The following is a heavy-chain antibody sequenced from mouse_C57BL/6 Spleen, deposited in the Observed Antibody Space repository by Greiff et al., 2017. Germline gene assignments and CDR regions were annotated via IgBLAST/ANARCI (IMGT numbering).Heavy chain of an antibody. CDR3: TAIYYGNNWYFDV. CDR2: IRLKSDNYAT. CDR1: GFTFSNYW. V-gene: IGHV6-3*01. Sequence: EVKVEESGGGLVQPGGSMKLSCVASGFTFSNYWMNWVRQSPEKGLEWVAQIRLKSDNYATHYAESVKGRFTISRDDSKSSVYLQMNNLRAEDTGIYYCTAIYYGNNWYFDVWGTGTTVTVSS. D-gene: IGHD2-1*01. J-gene: IGHJ1*03.